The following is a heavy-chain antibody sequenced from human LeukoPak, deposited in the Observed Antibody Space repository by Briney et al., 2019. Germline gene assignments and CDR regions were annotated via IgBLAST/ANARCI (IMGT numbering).Heavy chain of an antibody. D-gene: IGHD3-3*01. V-gene: IGHV4-4*07. Sequence: SETLSLTCTVSGGSISSYYWSWIRQPAGKGLEWIGRIYTSGSTNYNPSLKSRVTMSVDTSKNQFSLKLSSVTAADTAVYYCAGDLEYYDFWSGYYPGAFDIWGQGTMVTVSS. CDR1: GGSISSYY. CDR2: IYTSGST. J-gene: IGHJ3*02. CDR3: AGDLEYYDFWSGYYPGAFDI.